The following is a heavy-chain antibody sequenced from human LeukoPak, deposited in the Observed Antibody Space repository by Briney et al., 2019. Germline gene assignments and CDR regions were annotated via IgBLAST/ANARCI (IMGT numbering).Heavy chain of an antibody. Sequence: SETLSLTCTVSGGSISSYYWSWIRQPPGKGLEWIGYIYYSGSTNYNPSLKSRVTISVDTSMNQFSLKLSSVTAADTAVYYCARSGFYYDSSGYYRGFDYWGQGTLVTVSS. J-gene: IGHJ4*02. D-gene: IGHD3-22*01. CDR1: GGSISSYY. V-gene: IGHV4-59*01. CDR3: ARSGFYYDSSGYYRGFDY. CDR2: IYYSGST.